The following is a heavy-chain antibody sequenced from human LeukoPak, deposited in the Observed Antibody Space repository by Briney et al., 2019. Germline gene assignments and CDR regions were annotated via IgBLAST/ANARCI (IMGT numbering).Heavy chain of an antibody. V-gene: IGHV4-59*01. J-gene: IGHJ4*02. CDR3: ARDSPYFDY. CDR2: IYKSGST. CDR1: GGSIGTYY. Sequence: SETLSLTCTVSGGSIGTYYWSWIRQPPGKGLEWIGNIYKSGSTNYNPSLKSRVTISVDTSKNQFSLKLSSVTAADTAVYYCARDSPYFDYWGPGTLVTVSS.